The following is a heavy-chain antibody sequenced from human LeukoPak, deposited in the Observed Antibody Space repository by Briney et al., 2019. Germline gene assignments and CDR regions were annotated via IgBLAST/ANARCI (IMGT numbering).Heavy chain of an antibody. D-gene: IGHD5-24*01. J-gene: IGHJ3*02. V-gene: IGHV5-51*01. Sequence: GESLKISCKGSGYSFTSYWIGWVRQMPGKGLEWMGIIYPGDSDTRYSPSFQGQVTISADKSISTAYLQWSSLKASDTAMYYCARCLRRWLQLRYEAFDIWGQGTMVTVSS. CDR3: ARCLRRWLQLRYEAFDI. CDR1: GYSFTSYW. CDR2: IYPGDSDT.